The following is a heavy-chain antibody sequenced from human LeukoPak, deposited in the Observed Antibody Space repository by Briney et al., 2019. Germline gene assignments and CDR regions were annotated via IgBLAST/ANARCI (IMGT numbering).Heavy chain of an antibody. Sequence: GGSLRLSCAASGFTFSSYWMHWVRQAPGKGLVWVSRINSDGSSTSYADSVKGRFTISRDNAKNTLYLRMNSLRAEDTAVYYCARGQQSGSYYYYGMDVWGQGTTVTVSS. J-gene: IGHJ6*02. CDR3: ARGQQSGSYYYYGMDV. D-gene: IGHD1-26*01. CDR1: GFTFSSYW. CDR2: INSDGSST. V-gene: IGHV3-74*01.